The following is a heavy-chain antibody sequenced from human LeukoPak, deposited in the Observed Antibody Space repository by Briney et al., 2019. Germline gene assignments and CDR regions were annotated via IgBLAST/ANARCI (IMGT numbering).Heavy chain of an antibody. D-gene: IGHD2-21*02. CDR2: ISYDGTNK. Sequence: RGCLRLSCAASGFTFPNYALHWGCQAPGKGLERVAVISYDGTNKYYADSVKGRFTISRDNSKNTLSLQMNSLRAEDTALYYCARGFVLGAAKNYFDYWGQGARVTVSS. CDR3: ARGFVLGAAKNYFDY. J-gene: IGHJ4*02. V-gene: IGHV3-30-3*01. CDR1: GFTFPNYA.